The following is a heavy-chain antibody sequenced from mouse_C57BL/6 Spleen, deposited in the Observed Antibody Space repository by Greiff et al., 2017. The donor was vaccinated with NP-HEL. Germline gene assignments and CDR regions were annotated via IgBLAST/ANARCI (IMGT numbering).Heavy chain of an antibody. CDR2: ISYDGSN. Sequence: VQLKESGPGLVKPSQSLSLTCSVTGYSITSGYYWNWIRQFPGNKLEWMGYISYDGSNNYNPSLKNRISITRDTSKNQFFLKLNSVTTEDTATYYCARLRLGPDYWGQGTTLTVSS. D-gene: IGHD4-1*01. CDR1: GYSITSGYY. CDR3: ARLRLGPDY. J-gene: IGHJ2*01. V-gene: IGHV3-6*01.